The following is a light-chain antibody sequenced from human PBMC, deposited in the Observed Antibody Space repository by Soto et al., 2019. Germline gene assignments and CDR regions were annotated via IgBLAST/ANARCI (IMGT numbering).Light chain of an antibody. J-gene: IGLJ2*01. Sequence: QSVPTQPPSASGSPGQSVTISCTGTSSDVGGYNYVSWYQQRPGKVPKLMIYEVSKRPSGVPDRFSGSKSGNTASLTVSGLQAEDEADYYCSSYAGSNNVVFGGGTKLTVL. CDR3: SSYAGSNNVV. CDR1: SSDVGGYNY. CDR2: EVS. V-gene: IGLV2-8*01.